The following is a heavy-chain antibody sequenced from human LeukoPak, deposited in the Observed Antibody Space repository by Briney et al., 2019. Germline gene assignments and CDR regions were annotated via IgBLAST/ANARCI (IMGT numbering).Heavy chain of an antibody. CDR3: AGLYSYGYYNWFDP. D-gene: IGHD5-18*01. CDR2: IYTSGNT. Sequence: PSETLSLTCTVSGGSISGYYWSWIRQPAGKGLEWIGRIYTSGNTNYNPSLKSRVTLSVNTSKNQFSLKLSSVTAADTAVYSCAGLYSYGYYNWFDPWGQGTLVTVSS. V-gene: IGHV4-4*07. J-gene: IGHJ5*02. CDR1: GGSISGYY.